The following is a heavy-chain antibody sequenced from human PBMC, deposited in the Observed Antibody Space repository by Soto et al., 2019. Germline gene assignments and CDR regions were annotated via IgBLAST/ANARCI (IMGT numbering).Heavy chain of an antibody. CDR3: ARDKGFTMIVVGSPGHFDY. CDR1: GYTFTSYG. Sequence: ASVKVSCKASGYTFTSYGISWVRQAPGQGLEWMGWISAYNGNTNYAQKLQGRVTMTTDTSTSTAYMELRSLRSDDTAVYYCARDKGFTMIVVGSPGHFDYWDQITLVTVST. D-gene: IGHD3-22*01. J-gene: IGHJ4*02. V-gene: IGHV1-18*01. CDR2: ISAYNGNT.